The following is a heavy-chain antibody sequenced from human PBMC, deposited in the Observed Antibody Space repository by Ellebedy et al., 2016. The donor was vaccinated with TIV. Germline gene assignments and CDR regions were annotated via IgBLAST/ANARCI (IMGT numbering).Heavy chain of an antibody. Sequence: SVKVSXKASGGTFSSYAISWVRQAPGQGLEWMGGIIPIFGTANYAQKFQGRVTITADESTSTAYMELSSLRSEDTAVYYCASQTNYDSASAFDIWGQGTMVTVSS. V-gene: IGHV1-69*13. CDR2: IIPIFGTA. D-gene: IGHD5-12*01. CDR1: GGTFSSYA. J-gene: IGHJ3*02. CDR3: ASQTNYDSASAFDI.